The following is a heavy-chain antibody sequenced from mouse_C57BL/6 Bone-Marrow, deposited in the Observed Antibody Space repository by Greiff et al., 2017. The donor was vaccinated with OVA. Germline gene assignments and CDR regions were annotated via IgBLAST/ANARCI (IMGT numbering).Heavy chain of an antibody. CDR2: IWWDDDK. J-gene: IGHJ1*03. CDR1: GFSLSTFGMG. Sequence: QVTLKESGPGILQPSQTLSLTCSFSGFSLSTFGMGVGWIRQPSGKGLEWLAHIWWDDDKYYTPALKSRITISKDTSKNQVFLKSAKVDAAYTATYYCARIVYYYCSSYYYWYFDVWGTGTTVTVSS. D-gene: IGHD1-1*01. V-gene: IGHV8-8*01. CDR3: ARIVYYYCSSYYYWYFDV.